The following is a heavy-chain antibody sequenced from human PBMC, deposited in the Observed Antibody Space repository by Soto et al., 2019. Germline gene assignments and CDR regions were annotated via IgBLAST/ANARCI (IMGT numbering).Heavy chain of an antibody. CDR2: VYFNGNT. D-gene: IGHD3-10*01. CDR1: RNSIISSNYY. J-gene: IGHJ4*02. V-gene: IGHV4-39*01. CDR3: ARRGGWFGELSFSHFDF. Sequence: PSETLSLTCTVSRNSIISSNYYWGWIRQPPGKGLEWIGIVYFNGNTYYNPSLKSRVTISVDTSKNQFFLKLTSLTGADTAMYYCARRGGWFGELSFSHFDFWGQGALVT.